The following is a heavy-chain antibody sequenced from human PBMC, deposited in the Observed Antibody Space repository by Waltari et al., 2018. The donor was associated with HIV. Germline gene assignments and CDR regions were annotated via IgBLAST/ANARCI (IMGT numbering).Heavy chain of an antibody. V-gene: IGHV1-24*01. CDR2: FDPEDGET. Sequence: VQLVQSGAEVKKPGASVKVSCEVSGYTLSELALHWVRQSPGKGLEWMGGFDPEDGETVYAQKFQGRVTMTEDPSTGSAYMDLTGLRFDDTAVYYCTGGGSAFDVWGQGTMVTVSS. D-gene: IGHD3-16*01. J-gene: IGHJ3*01. CDR1: GYTLSELA. CDR3: TGGGSAFDV.